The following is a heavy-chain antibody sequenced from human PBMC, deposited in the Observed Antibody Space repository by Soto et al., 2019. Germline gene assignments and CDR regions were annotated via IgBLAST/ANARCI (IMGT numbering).Heavy chain of an antibody. CDR2: IWYDGSNK. CDR1: GMCLSSYG. CDR3: ARALYYSIGFFYASDY. Sequence: GWSLTLSPLAAGMCLSSYGMRWVRQAPGKGLEWVEVIWYDGSNKYYADSVKCRFTVSRDNSKNTLYLEMNSLRAEDTAVYYCARALYYSIGFFYASDYWGQGTQVTVSS. D-gene: IGHD3-22*01. J-gene: IGHJ4*02. V-gene: IGHV3-33*01.